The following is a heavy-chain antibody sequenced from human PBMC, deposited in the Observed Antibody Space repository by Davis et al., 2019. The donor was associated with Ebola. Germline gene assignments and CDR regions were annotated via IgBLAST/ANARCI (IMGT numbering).Heavy chain of an antibody. V-gene: IGHV4-59*03. CDR2: IYYTGSA. CDR3: SERGSSV. J-gene: IGHJ4*02. Sequence: PGGSLRLSCTVSGVSISRHYWSWIRQPPGKRLEWIGSIYYTGSAYYNSSLPSPATISVDTSKNQFSLKLTSVTAADTATYYCSERGSSVWGQGTLVTVSS. CDR1: GVSISRHY. D-gene: IGHD3-10*01.